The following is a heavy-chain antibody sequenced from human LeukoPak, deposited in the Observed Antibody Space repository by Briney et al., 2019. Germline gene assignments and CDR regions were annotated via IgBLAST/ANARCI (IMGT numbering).Heavy chain of an antibody. Sequence: GASVKVSCRASGYTFTGYYMHWVRQAPGQGLEWMGWINPNSGGTNYAQKFQGRVTMTRDTSISTAYMELSRLRSDDTAVYYCARSIYTADAFDIWGQGTMVTVSS. CDR1: GYTFTGYY. CDR2: INPNSGGT. D-gene: IGHD2-2*02. V-gene: IGHV1-2*02. J-gene: IGHJ3*02. CDR3: ARSIYTADAFDI.